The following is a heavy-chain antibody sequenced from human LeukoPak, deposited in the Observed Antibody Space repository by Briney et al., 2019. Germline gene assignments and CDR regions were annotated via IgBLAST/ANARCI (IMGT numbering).Heavy chain of an antibody. V-gene: IGHV4-59*08. Sequence: SETLSLTCTVSGDSLSSHYCSWIRQPQGQGQEWIGYIYVSGSTHYDPSLRSRVTISEDTSKNQFSLQLTSVTAADTAVYYCARNVGWYSHDSWGQGTLVTVSS. CDR1: GDSLSSHY. CDR3: ARNVGWYSHDS. D-gene: IGHD6-19*01. J-gene: IGHJ4*02. CDR2: IYVSGST.